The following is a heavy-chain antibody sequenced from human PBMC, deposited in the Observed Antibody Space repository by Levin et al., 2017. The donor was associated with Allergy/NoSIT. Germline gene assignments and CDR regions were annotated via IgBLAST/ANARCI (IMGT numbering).Heavy chain of an antibody. V-gene: IGHV4-59*01. CDR3: ARGYYGSNWANFGY. CDR2: IYASGST. Sequence: GSLRLSCTVSGVSISSYYWTWIRQPPGKGLEWIGYIYASGSTHYNPSLKSRVTISEDTSKNQFSLRLRSVTAADTAVYYCARGYYGSNWANFGYWGQGALVTVSS. J-gene: IGHJ4*02. CDR1: GVSISSYY. D-gene: IGHD4-23*01.